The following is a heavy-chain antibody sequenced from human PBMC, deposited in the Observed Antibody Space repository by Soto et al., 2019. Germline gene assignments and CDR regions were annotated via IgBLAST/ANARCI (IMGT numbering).Heavy chain of an antibody. J-gene: IGHJ5*02. Sequence: QVQLVQSGAEVKKPGASVKVSCKASGYTFTSYGISWVRQAPGQGLEWMGWIRAYNGNTNYAQKFQGRVTVTTDTPTSTAYMELRSLRSDDTAVYYCARACSSTSCYGWFDPWGQGTLVTVSS. CDR2: IRAYNGNT. V-gene: IGHV1-18*01. CDR1: GYTFTSYG. D-gene: IGHD2-2*01. CDR3: ARACSSTSCYGWFDP.